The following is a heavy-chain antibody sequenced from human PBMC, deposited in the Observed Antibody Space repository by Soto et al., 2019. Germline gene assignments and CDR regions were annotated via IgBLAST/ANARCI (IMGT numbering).Heavy chain of an antibody. CDR2: ISAYNGNT. J-gene: IGHJ4*02. CDR1: GYSFASYA. CDR3: ARDPPPPDY. Sequence: ASVKVSCKASGYSFASYAISWMRQAPGQGLEWMGWISAYNGNTNYAQKLQGRVTMTTDTSTSTAYMELRSLRSDDTAVYYCARDPPPPDYWGQGTLVTVSS. V-gene: IGHV1-18*01.